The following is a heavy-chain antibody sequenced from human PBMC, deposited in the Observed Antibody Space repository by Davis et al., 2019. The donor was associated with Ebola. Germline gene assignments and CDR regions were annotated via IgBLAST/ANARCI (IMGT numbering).Heavy chain of an antibody. CDR2: INHSGST. V-gene: IGHV4-34*01. CDR1: GRSFSGYY. D-gene: IGHD6-13*01. CDR3: ARGRGYSSSWSFYYYGMDV. Sequence: GSLRLSCAVYGRSFSGYYWSWIRQPPGQGLEWIGEINHSGSTNYNPSLKSRVTISVDTSKNQFSLKLSSVTAADTAVYYCARGRGYSSSWSFYYYGMDVWGQGTTVTVSS. J-gene: IGHJ6*02.